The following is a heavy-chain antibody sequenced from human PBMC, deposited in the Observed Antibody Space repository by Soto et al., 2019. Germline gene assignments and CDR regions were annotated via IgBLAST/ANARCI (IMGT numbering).Heavy chain of an antibody. CDR3: ASDPASYCYGSGRRGFDP. CDR1: GGTFSSYT. V-gene: IGHV1-69*02. Sequence: QVQLVQSGAEVKKPGSSVKVSCKASGGTFSSYTISWVRQAPGQGLEWMGRIIPILGIANYAQKFQGRVTITADKSTSTAYMELSSLRSEDTAVYYCASDPASYCYGSGRRGFDPWGQGTLVTVSS. J-gene: IGHJ5*02. CDR2: IIPILGIA. D-gene: IGHD3-10*01.